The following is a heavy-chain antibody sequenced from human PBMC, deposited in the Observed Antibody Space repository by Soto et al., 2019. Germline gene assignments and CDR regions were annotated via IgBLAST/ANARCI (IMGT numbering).Heavy chain of an antibody. D-gene: IGHD6-19*01. J-gene: IGHJ3*02. CDR2: INSDGSST. CDR3: ARRWGPPAVAVDSDAFDI. V-gene: IGHV3-74*01. Sequence: GGSLRLSCAASGFTFSSYWMHWVRQAPGKGLVWVSRINSDGSSTSYADSVKGRFTISRDNAKNTLYLQMNSLRAEDTAVYYCARRWGPPAVAVDSDAFDIWGQGTMVTVSS. CDR1: GFTFSSYW.